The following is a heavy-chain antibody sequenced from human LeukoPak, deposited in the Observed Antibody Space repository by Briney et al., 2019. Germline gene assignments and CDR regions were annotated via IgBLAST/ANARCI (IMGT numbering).Heavy chain of an antibody. Sequence: DSVKVSCKASGYTFSTYDMNWVRQATGQGLEWMGWMSPNTGNTGYAQKFQGRVIMTRDASISTVYMELTNLKSEDTAVYYCARGIAAGFDFWGQGTLVTVSS. D-gene: IGHD6-25*01. CDR2: MSPNTGNT. CDR1: GYTFSTYD. CDR3: ARGIAAGFDF. J-gene: IGHJ5*01. V-gene: IGHV1-8*01.